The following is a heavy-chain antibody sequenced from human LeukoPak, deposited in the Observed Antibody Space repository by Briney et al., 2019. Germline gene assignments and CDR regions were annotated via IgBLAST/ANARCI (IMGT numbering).Heavy chain of an antibody. J-gene: IGHJ4*02. CDR1: GFTFSSYG. CDR3: ARDRGVVVLDY. Sequence: PGGSLGLSCAASGFTFSSYGMHWVRQAPGKGLEWVAVIWYDGSNKYNADSVKGGFTISRDNSKNTLYLQRNSLRAEDTAVYYCARDRGVVVLDYWGQGTLVTVSS. CDR2: IWYDGSNK. V-gene: IGHV3-33*01. D-gene: IGHD2-15*01.